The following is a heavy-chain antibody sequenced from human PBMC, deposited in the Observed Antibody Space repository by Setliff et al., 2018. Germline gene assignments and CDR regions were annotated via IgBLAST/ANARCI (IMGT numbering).Heavy chain of an antibody. V-gene: IGHV4-39*07. CDR3: ARGVLGYYNFWSGYYDY. J-gene: IGHJ4*02. Sequence: SETLSLTCTVSGGSISSGSYYWSWIRQPAGKGLEWIGSIYYSGSTNYNPSLKSRVTISVDMSKKQFSLKLSSVTAADTAVYYCARGVLGYYNFWSGYYDYWGQGTLVTVSS. CDR2: IYYSGST. D-gene: IGHD3-3*01. CDR1: GGSISSGSYY.